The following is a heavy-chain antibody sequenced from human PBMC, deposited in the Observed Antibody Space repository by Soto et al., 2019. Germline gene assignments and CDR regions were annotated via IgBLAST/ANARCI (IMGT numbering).Heavy chain of an antibody. D-gene: IGHD6-19*01. CDR2: ISAYNGKT. CDR3: ARDRLIAVTGLLHY. J-gene: IGHJ4*02. CDR1: GYPFTSYG. Sequence: QVQLVQSGAEVKKPGASVKVSCKTSGYPFTSYGINWVRQAPGQGPEWMGWISAYNGKTSYTQKFQGRVTMTTDTSTSTAYMELRRLRSDDTAVDYCARDRLIAVTGLLHYWGQGTLVTVSS. V-gene: IGHV1-18*01.